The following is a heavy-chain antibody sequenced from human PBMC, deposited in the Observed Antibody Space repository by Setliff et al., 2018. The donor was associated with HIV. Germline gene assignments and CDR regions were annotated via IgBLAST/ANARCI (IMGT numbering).Heavy chain of an antibody. V-gene: IGHV1-2*02. Sequence: GASVKVSCKASGYTFTGYYMHWVRQAPGQGLEWMGWINPNSGGTNYAQKFQGRVTMTRDTSISTAYMELRRLRSDDTAVDYWARVGGGGFRLGELSSYDAFDIWGQGTMVT. D-gene: IGHD3-16*02. CDR1: GYTFTGYY. CDR2: INPNSGGT. CDR3: ARVGGGGFRLGELSSYDAFDI. J-gene: IGHJ3*02.